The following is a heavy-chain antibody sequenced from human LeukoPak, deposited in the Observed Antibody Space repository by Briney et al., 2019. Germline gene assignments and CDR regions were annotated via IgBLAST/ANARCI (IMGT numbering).Heavy chain of an antibody. Sequence: PSETLSLTCTVSGGSINSYYWSWIRQPPGKGLECIGYIHYTGSTNYSPSLKSRVTISVDTSKSQFSLKLSSVTAADTAIYYCARGGYYGSENDFRFDPWGQGTLVTVSS. CDR1: GGSINSYY. CDR2: IHYTGST. V-gene: IGHV4-59*01. CDR3: ARGGYYGSENDFRFDP. D-gene: IGHD3-10*01. J-gene: IGHJ5*02.